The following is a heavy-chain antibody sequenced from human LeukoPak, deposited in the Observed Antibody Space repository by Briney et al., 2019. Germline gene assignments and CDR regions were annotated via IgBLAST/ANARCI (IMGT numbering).Heavy chain of an antibody. D-gene: IGHD1-26*01. Sequence: GGSLRLSCAASGFTFSSYWMHWVRQAPGKGLVWVSRINSDGSSTSYADSVKGRFTISRDNAKNTLYLQMNSLRAEDTVVYYCARALYSGRSSSLTGYWGQGTLVTVSS. V-gene: IGHV3-74*01. CDR2: INSDGSST. J-gene: IGHJ4*02. CDR3: ARALYSGRSSSLTGY. CDR1: GFTFSSYW.